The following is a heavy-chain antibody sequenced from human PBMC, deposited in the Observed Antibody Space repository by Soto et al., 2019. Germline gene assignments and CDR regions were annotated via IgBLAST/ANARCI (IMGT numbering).Heavy chain of an antibody. D-gene: IGHD3-16*01. Sequence: QVQLQESGPGLVKPSQTLSLTCSVSGGSINSVNYYWSWIRQHPGKGLEWIGYIYYSWSTHYNPSLKSRVTCPVDPSENHFPLKLSSVTAADTAVYYGAIEGGHGVDYWGQGTLVTVSS. CDR3: AIEGGHGVDY. V-gene: IGHV4-31*03. J-gene: IGHJ4*02. CDR2: IYYSWST. CDR1: GGSINSVNYY.